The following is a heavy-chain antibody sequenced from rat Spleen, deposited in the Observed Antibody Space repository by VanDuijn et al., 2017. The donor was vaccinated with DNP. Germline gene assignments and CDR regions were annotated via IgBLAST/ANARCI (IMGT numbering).Heavy chain of an antibody. V-gene: IGHV5-22*01. D-gene: IGHD4-6*01. J-gene: IGHJ3*01. CDR1: GFTFSDYY. CDR3: ARPWDLGFAY. CDR2: ISYDGGSI. Sequence: EVQLVESGGGLVQPGNSLKLSCAASGFTFSDYYMAWVRQAPTKGLEWVAYISYDGGSIYYGESVKGRFTISRDNAKSTLYLQMNSLRSEDMATYYCARPWDLGFAYWGQGTLVTVSS.